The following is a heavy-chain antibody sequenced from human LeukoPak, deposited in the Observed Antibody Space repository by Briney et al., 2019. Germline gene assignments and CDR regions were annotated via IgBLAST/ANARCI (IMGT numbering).Heavy chain of an antibody. Sequence: SETLSLTCTVSGGSISSHYWSWIRQPPGKGLEWIGYIYYSGSTYYSPSLKSRVTISVDTSKNQFSLKLSSVTAADTAVYYCARVFGAGEARWLRPRYDYWGQGTLVTVSS. CDR1: GGSISSHY. J-gene: IGHJ4*02. CDR3: ARVFGAGEARWLRPRYDY. V-gene: IGHV4-59*08. D-gene: IGHD5-12*01. CDR2: IYYSGST.